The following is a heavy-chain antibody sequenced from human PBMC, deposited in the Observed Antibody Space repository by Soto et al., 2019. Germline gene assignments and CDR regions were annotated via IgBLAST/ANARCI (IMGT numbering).Heavy chain of an antibody. J-gene: IGHJ4*02. CDR2: TSWNSGSI. Sequence: EVQLVESGGGLVQPGRSLRLSCAASGFTFDDYAMHWVRQAPGKGLEWVSGTSWNSGSIGYADSVKGRFTISRDNAKNSRYLQMNSLRAEDTALYYCAKGSSSWYTGYYFAYWGQGTLVTVSS. CDR1: GFTFDDYA. V-gene: IGHV3-9*01. CDR3: AKGSSSWYTGYYFAY. D-gene: IGHD6-13*01.